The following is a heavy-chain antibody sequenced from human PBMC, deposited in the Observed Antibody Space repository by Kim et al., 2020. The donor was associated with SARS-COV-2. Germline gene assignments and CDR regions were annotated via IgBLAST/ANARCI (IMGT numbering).Heavy chain of an antibody. J-gene: IGHJ4*02. V-gene: IGHV3-7*01. CDR3: ASSFYYGDFEWR. D-gene: IGHD4-17*01. Sequence: YYVDSVKGRFTISRDNAKNSLYLQMNSLRAEDTAVYYCASSFYYGDFEWRWGQGTLVTVSS.